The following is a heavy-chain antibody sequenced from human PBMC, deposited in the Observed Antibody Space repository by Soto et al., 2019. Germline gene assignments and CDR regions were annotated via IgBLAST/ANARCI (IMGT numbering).Heavy chain of an antibody. V-gene: IGHV1-18*01. CDR3: ARVRYSGYAESETDCMDV. Sequence: ASVKVSCKASGYTFTSYGISWVRQAPGQGLEWMGWISAYNGNTNYAQKLQGRVTMTTDTSTSTAYMELRSLRSDDTAVYYCARVRYSGYAESETDCMDVWGQGTTVTVSS. CDR2: ISAYNGNT. D-gene: IGHD5-12*01. J-gene: IGHJ6*02. CDR1: GYTFTSYG.